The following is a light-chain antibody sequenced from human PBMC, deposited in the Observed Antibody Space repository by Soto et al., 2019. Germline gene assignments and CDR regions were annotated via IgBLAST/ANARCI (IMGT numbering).Light chain of an antibody. CDR3: ATWDDDLYTPI. J-gene: IGLJ2*01. CDR2: NNN. CDR1: SSNIESNW. V-gene: IGLV1-47*02. Sequence: QAVLTQAPSVSGTPGQRVTISCSGSSSNIESNWVYWYHQLPGTAPKLLIYNNNQRPSGVPDRFSGSKSGTSASLAITGLRSDDEADYYCATWDDDLYTPIIGGGTKLTVL.